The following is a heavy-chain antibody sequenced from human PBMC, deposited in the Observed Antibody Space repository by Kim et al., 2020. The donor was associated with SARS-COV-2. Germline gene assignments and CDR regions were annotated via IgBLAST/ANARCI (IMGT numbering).Heavy chain of an antibody. D-gene: IGHD6-13*01. J-gene: IGHJ4*02. CDR2: ITEEGVGVT. CDR1: GLTFSTYV. V-gene: IGHV3-23*01. CDR3: AKVGIRVATAGIDY. Sequence: GGSLRLSCAASGLTFSTYVIYWVRQAPGKGLEWVSAITEEGVGVTSYADSVKGRFTISRDNSKNTAYLQMDSLRSEDTAVYYCAKVGIRVATAGIDYWGQGTLVPVSS.